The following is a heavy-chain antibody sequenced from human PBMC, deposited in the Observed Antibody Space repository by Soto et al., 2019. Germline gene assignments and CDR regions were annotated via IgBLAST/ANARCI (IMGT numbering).Heavy chain of an antibody. D-gene: IGHD6-13*01. Sequence: GASVKVSCKASGYTFTSYGISWVRQAPGQGLEWMGWISAYNGNTNYAQKLQGRVTKTTDTSTSTAYMELRSLRSDDTAVYYCARDLFWVAAAGRHLDYWGQGTLVTVSS. V-gene: IGHV1-18*04. CDR3: ARDLFWVAAAGRHLDY. J-gene: IGHJ4*02. CDR1: GYTFTSYG. CDR2: ISAYNGNT.